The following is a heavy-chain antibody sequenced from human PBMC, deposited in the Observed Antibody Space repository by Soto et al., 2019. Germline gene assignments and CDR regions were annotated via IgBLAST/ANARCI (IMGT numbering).Heavy chain of an antibody. J-gene: IGHJ6*02. Sequence: SETLSLTCTVSGGSISSGGYYWSWIRQHPGKGLEWIGYIYYSGSTYYNPSLKSRVTISVDTSKNQFSLKLSSVTAADTAVYYCARDSPVRYGMDVWGQGTTVTVSS. V-gene: IGHV4-31*03. CDR1: GGSISSGGYY. CDR2: IYYSGST. CDR3: ARDSPVRYGMDV.